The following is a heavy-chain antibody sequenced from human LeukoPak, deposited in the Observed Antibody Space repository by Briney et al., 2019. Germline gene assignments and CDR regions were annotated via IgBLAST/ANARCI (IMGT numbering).Heavy chain of an antibody. CDR2: INPNSGGT. V-gene: IGHV1-2*06. Sequence: ASVKFSCKASGYTFTGYYMHWVRQAPGQGLEWMGRINPNSGGTNYAQKFQGRVTMTRDTSISTAYMELSRLRSDDTAVYYCAKAAGATIPLDYWGQGTLVTVSS. CDR3: AKAAGATIPLDY. D-gene: IGHD1-26*01. J-gene: IGHJ4*02. CDR1: GYTFTGYY.